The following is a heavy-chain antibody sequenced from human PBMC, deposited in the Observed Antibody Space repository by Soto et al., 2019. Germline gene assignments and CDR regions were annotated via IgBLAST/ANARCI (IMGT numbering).Heavy chain of an antibody. D-gene: IGHD3-10*01. Sequence: QLQLQESGPGLVKPSETLSLTCTVSGGSISSSSYYWGWIRQPPGKGLEWIGSIYYSGSTYYNPSLKSRVTMSVDTSKNQFSLKLSSVTAADTAVYYCKTMVRGVTYYYYGMDVWGQGTTVTVSS. V-gene: IGHV4-39*01. J-gene: IGHJ6*02. CDR1: GGSISSSSYY. CDR3: KTMVRGVTYYYYGMDV. CDR2: IYYSGST.